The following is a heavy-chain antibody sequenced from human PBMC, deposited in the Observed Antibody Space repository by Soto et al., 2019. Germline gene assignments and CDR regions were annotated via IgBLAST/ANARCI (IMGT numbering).Heavy chain of an antibody. Sequence: ASVKVSCKASGYTFTSYGISWVRQAPGQGLEWMGWISAYNGNTNYAQKLQGRVTMTTDTSTSTAYMELRSLRSDDTVVYYCAREGKDIVVVSAAEAIYNWFDPWGQGTLVTVSS. J-gene: IGHJ5*02. CDR3: AREGKDIVVVSAAEAIYNWFDP. V-gene: IGHV1-18*04. CDR2: ISAYNGNT. CDR1: GYTFTSYG. D-gene: IGHD2-2*01.